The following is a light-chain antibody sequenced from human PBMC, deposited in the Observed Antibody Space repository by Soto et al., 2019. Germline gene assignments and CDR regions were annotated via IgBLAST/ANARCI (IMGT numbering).Light chain of an antibody. CDR1: DNIRDS. Sequence: DIEMTQSPSSLSASVGDKVTITCRASDNIRDSLSWYQHKPGRAPSLLVYGASDLHTGVQSRFSGGGSGTLFTLTNNPLQPEDFAPYYCQQSYSIPHTLGQGTTVEVK. J-gene: IGKJ1*01. V-gene: IGKV1-39*01. CDR2: GAS. CDR3: QQSYSIPHT.